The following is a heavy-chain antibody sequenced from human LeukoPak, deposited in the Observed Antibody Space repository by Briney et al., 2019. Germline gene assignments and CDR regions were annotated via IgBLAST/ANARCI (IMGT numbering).Heavy chain of an antibody. J-gene: IGHJ4*02. Sequence: GSLRLSCAASGFTFSSYAMSWVRQAPGKGLEWLSAISGGGTSTYYADSVKGRFTISRDNSKNTLYLQMNSLRAEDTAVYYCARDVRGYDYGPFDYWGQGTLVTVSS. CDR1: GFTFSSYA. V-gene: IGHV3-23*01. CDR3: ARDVRGYDYGPFDY. CDR2: ISGGGTST. D-gene: IGHD5-12*01.